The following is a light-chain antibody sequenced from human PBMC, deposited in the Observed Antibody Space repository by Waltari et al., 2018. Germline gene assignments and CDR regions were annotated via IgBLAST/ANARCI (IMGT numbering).Light chain of an antibody. CDR1: QSVSSN. J-gene: IGKJ4*01. CDR3: QQYNNWVT. CDR2: GAS. V-gene: IGKV3-15*01. Sequence: ETVMTQSPATLSLSPGETATLPCRASQSVSSNLAWYQQKPGQAPRLLIYGASTRATGIPARFSGSGSGTEFTLTINSLQSEDFAVYYCQQYNNWVTFGGGTTVDIE.